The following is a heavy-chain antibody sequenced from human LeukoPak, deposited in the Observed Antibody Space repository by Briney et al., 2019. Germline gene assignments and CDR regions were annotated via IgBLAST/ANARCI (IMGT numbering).Heavy chain of an antibody. CDR1: GGSLSGYY. J-gene: IGHJ6*03. CDR2: INHSGST. Sequence: PSETLSLTCAVYGGSLSGYYWSWIRQPPGKGLEWIGEINHSGSTNYNPSLKSRVTISVDTSKNQFSLKLSSVTAADTAVYYCARGKSIAAAPYYYYMDVWGKGTTVTVSS. CDR3: ARGKSIAAAPYYYYMDV. V-gene: IGHV4-34*01. D-gene: IGHD6-13*01.